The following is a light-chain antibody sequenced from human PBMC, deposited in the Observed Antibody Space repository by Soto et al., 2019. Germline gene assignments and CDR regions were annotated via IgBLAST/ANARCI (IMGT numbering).Light chain of an antibody. CDR2: EVN. CDR3: NSYTSSNTYV. Sequence: QSVLTQPPSVSGSPGQSVTISCTGTSSDVGSYNRVSWYQQPPGTAPKLMIYEVNNRPSGVPDRFSGSKSGNTASLTITGLQAEDEADYYCNSYTSSNTYVFGTGTKLT. V-gene: IGLV2-18*02. J-gene: IGLJ1*01. CDR1: SSDVGSYNR.